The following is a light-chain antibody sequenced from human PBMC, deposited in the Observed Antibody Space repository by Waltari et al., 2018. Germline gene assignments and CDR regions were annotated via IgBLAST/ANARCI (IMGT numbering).Light chain of an antibody. CDR2: NNN. J-gene: IGLJ3*02. Sequence: QSVLTQPAPASGTPGQRVTISCSGSTSNIGSNGVNWYQQVPGTAPKLLIHNNNQRPSGVPDRFSGSKSGTSASLAISGLQSEDEADYYCATWDDNLKGLFGGGTRLTVL. V-gene: IGLV1-44*01. CDR3: ATWDDNLKGL. CDR1: TSNIGSNG.